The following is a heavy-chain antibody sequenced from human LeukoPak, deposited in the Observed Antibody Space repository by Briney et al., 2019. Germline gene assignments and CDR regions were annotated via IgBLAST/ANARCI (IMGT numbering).Heavy chain of an antibody. CDR3: AKDRANWAIDD. D-gene: IGHD3-16*01. CDR2: IGGDGIA. Sequence: KPGRSLRLSCVASGFTFTDHPVNWVRQAPGKGLEWISYIGGDGIAFYADPVKGRFTASKDDARKSMYLQMNSLRVEDTAVYYCAKDRANWAIDDWGQGTQVTVSS. V-gene: IGHV3-69-1*01. CDR1: GFTFTDHP. J-gene: IGHJ4*02.